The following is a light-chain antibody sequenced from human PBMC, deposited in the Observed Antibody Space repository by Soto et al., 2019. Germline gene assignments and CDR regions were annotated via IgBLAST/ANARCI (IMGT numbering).Light chain of an antibody. V-gene: IGKV1-8*01. J-gene: IGKJ5*01. CDR2: AAS. CDR1: QGISRY. CDR3: QQYYRYPIT. Sequence: AIRMAQSPSSVSASTGDRVTITCRASQGISRYLAWYQQKPGKAPKLLIYAASNLQSGVPSRFSGSGSGTDFTLTISCLQSEDFATYYCQQYYRYPITFGQGTRLE.